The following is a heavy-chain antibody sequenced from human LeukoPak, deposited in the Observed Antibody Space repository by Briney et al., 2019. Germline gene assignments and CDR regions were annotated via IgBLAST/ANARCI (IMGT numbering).Heavy chain of an antibody. CDR1: GFTFSSYG. CDR3: AKGDTLLWFGDHRGGWFDP. J-gene: IGHJ5*02. V-gene: IGHV3-30*02. CDR2: IRYDGSNK. Sequence: GGSPRLSCAASGFTFSSYGMHWVRQAPGKGLEWVAFIRYDGSNKYYADSVKGRFTISRDNSKNTLYLQMNSLRAEDTAVYYCAKGDTLLWFGDHRGGWFDPWGQGTLVTVSS. D-gene: IGHD3-10*01.